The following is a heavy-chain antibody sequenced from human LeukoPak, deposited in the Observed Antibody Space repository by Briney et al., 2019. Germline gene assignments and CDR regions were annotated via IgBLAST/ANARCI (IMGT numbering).Heavy chain of an antibody. CDR1: GFTFDDYA. J-gene: IGHJ4*02. CDR3: AKDYYGGNYLKAFDI. Sequence: PGGSLRLSCAVSGFTFDDYAMHWVRQAPGKGLEWVSGISWNSGSIGYADSVKGRFTISRDNAKNSLYLQMNSLRAEDTALYYCAKDYYGGNYLKAFDIWGQGTLVTVSS. CDR2: ISWNSGSI. V-gene: IGHV3-9*01. D-gene: IGHD4-23*01.